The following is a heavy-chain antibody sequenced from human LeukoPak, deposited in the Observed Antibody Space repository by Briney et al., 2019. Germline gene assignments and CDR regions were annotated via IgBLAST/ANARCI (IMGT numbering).Heavy chain of an antibody. D-gene: IGHD3-22*01. J-gene: IGHJ5*02. V-gene: IGHV4-61*01. CDR1: GGSVSSGSYY. CDR3: ASPRSYYDSSGYYIS. CDR2: IYCSGST. Sequence: PPETLSLTCTVSGGSVSSGSYYWSWIRQPPGKGLEWIGYIYCSGSTSYNPSLKSRVTISVDTSKNQFSLKLSSVTAADTAVYYCASPRSYYDSSGYYISWGQGTLVTVSS.